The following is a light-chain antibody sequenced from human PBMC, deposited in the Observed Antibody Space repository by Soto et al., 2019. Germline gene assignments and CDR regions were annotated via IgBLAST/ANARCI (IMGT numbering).Light chain of an antibody. CDR1: SSNIGAGYD. CDR3: ATWDASLNGVV. V-gene: IGLV1-40*01. Sequence: QSVLTQPPSVSGAPGQRVTISCTGSSSNIGAGYDVHWYQQLPGTAPKLLIYANDQRPSGVPDRFSGSKSGTSASLAISGLQSEDEADYYCATWDASLNGVVFGGGTKVTVL. CDR2: AND. J-gene: IGLJ2*01.